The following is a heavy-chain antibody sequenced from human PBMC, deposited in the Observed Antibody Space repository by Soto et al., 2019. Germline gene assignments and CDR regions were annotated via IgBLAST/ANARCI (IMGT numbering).Heavy chain of an antibody. CDR3: AREDRDRETGLVPAAIDGMDV. D-gene: IGHD2-2*01. V-gene: IGHV1-69*08. CDR1: GGTFSRYS. Sequence: QVQLVQSGAEVKQPGSSVKVSCKASGGTFSRYSITWVRQAPGHGLEWIGRIIPIFGIASYAQKFTGRVTITADDSTSKAYMELSRLRSDDTAVYYCAREDRDRETGLVPAAIDGMDVWGQGTTVTVSS. CDR2: IIPIFGIA. J-gene: IGHJ6*02.